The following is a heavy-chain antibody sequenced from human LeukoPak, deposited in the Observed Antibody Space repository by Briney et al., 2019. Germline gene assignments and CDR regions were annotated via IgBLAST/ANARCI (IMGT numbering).Heavy chain of an antibody. V-gene: IGHV1-8*01. CDR1: GYTFTSYD. CDR3: AAGGYSSAYYVFPV. Sequence: ASVKVSCKASGYTFTSYDINWVRQATGQGLEWMGRMNPNSGNTGYAQKFQGRVTITRNTSISTAYMELSSLTSEDTAVYYCAAGGYSSAYYVFPVWGQGTLVTVSS. CDR2: MNPNSGNT. D-gene: IGHD3-22*01. J-gene: IGHJ4*02.